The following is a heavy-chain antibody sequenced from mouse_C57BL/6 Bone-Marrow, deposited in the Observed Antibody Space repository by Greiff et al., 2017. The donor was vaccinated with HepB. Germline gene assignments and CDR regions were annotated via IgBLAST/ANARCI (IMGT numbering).Heavy chain of an antibody. CDR3: AREVGVTPEYYAMDY. V-gene: IGHV1-75*01. CDR2: IFPGSGST. J-gene: IGHJ4*01. CDR1: GYTFTDYY. D-gene: IGHD2-2*01. Sequence: QVQLQQSGPELVKPGASVKISCKASGYTFTDYYINWVKQRPGQGLEWIGWIFPGSGSTYYNEKFKGKATLTVAKSSSTAYMLLSSLTSEDSAVYFCAREVGVTPEYYAMDYWGQGTSVTVSA.